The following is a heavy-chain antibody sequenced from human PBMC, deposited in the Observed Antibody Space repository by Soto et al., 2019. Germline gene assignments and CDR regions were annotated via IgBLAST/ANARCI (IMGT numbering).Heavy chain of an antibody. Sequence: QVQLQESGPGLVKPSETLSLTCTVSGASISSYHWSWIRQTPGKRLEWIGYIYYSGSANYNPSLKGRVTFSVDTSKNQVSLKLSAVTAADTGVYYCAAAVPAEYVFPYYYMDVWGKGTTVTVSS. CDR2: IYYSGSA. CDR3: AAAVPAEYVFPYYYMDV. J-gene: IGHJ6*03. CDR1: GASISSYH. V-gene: IGHV4-59*01. D-gene: IGHD3-16*01.